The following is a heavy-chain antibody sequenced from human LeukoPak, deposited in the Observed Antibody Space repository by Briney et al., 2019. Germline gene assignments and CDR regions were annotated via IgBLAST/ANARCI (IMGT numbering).Heavy chain of an antibody. Sequence: PGGSLRLSCAASGFTFSNYNMNWVRQAPGKGLEYVSYISSSSTVYYADSVKGRFTVSRDNAKNSLYLQMNSLRAEDTAVYYCARGGMGANSQEYFYYGMDVWGQGTTVTVSS. CDR3: ARGGMGANSQEYFYYGMDV. CDR1: GFTFSNYN. V-gene: IGHV3-48*01. D-gene: IGHD2-8*01. J-gene: IGHJ6*02. CDR2: ISSSSTV.